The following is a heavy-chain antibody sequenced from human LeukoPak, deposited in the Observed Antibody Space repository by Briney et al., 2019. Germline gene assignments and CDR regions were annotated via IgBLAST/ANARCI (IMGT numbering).Heavy chain of an antibody. CDR1: GYTFTSYY. Sequence: GASVKVSCKASGYTFTSYYMHWVRQAPGQGLEWMGIINPSGGSTSYAQKFQGRVTMTRDTSTSTVYMELGSLRSEDTAVYYCARDGVVRGVIIAGYNWFDPWGQGTLVTVSS. CDR2: INPSGGST. D-gene: IGHD3-10*01. CDR3: ARDGVVRGVIIAGYNWFDP. V-gene: IGHV1-46*01. J-gene: IGHJ5*02.